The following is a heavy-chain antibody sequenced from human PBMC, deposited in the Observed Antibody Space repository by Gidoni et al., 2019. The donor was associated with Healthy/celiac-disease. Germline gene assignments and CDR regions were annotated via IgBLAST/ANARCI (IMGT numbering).Heavy chain of an antibody. Sequence: QVQLQESGPGLVKPSETLSLTCTVSGGSISSYYWSWIRQPPGKGLEWIGYIYYSGSTNYNPSLKSRVTISVDTSKNQFSLKLSSVTAADTAVYYCARDYRIYDYVWGSSYYGMDVWGQGTTVTVSS. D-gene: IGHD3-16*01. CDR1: GGSISSYY. V-gene: IGHV4-59*01. CDR2: IYYSGST. CDR3: ARDYRIYDYVWGSSYYGMDV. J-gene: IGHJ6*02.